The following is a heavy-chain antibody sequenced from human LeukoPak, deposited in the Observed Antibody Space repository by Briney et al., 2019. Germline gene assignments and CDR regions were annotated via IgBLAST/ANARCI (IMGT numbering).Heavy chain of an antibody. CDR3: AKDRSIGTYYTFDH. D-gene: IGHD1-26*01. J-gene: IGHJ4*02. V-gene: IGHV3-23*01. Sequence: GGSLRLSCAASGFTFSDYAMTWVRQAPGKGLERVATISGSGVMTYYADSVKGRFTVSGDNSKNTLYLQMSSLTAADTAVYYCAKDRSIGTYYTFDHWGQGTLVSVSS. CDR1: GFTFSDYA. CDR2: ISGSGVMT.